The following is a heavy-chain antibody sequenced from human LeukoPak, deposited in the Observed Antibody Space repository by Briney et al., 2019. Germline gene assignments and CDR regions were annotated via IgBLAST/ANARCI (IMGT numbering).Heavy chain of an antibody. CDR1: DGSISPYY. CDR2: IYHSGST. V-gene: IGHV4-38-2*02. J-gene: IGHJ6*02. D-gene: IGHD2-15*01. Sequence: SETLSLTCTVADGSISPYYWSWIRQPPGKGLEWIGSIYHSGSTYYNSSLKSRVTISVDTSKNQFSLKLSSVTAADTAVYYCARGSGDVWGQGTTVTVSS. CDR3: ARGSGDV.